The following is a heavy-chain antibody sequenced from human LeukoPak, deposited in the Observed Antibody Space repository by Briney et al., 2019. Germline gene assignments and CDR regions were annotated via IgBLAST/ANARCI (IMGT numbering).Heavy chain of an antibody. D-gene: IGHD2-15*01. CDR3: ARARYCSGGICPPFDY. J-gene: IGHJ4*02. Sequence: SETLSLTCSVSGDSISYYYWSWIRQPAGKGLEWIGRIYTSGSTIYNPSLKSRVTMSVDTSKNQFSLTLTSVTAADTAVYYCARARYCSGGICPPFDYWGQGTLVTVSS. CDR1: GDSISYYY. CDR2: IYTSGST. V-gene: IGHV4-4*07.